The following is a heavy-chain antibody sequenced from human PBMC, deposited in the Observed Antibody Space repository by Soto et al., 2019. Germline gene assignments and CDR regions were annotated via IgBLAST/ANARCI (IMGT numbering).Heavy chain of an antibody. CDR1: GFTFSDYY. J-gene: IGHJ5*02. D-gene: IGHD3-22*01. V-gene: IGHV3-11*01. Sequence: LRLSCAASGFTFSDYYMSWIRQAPGKGLEWISHISDSATTMYYADSVKGRFTISRDNARKSLFLHMNSLRAEDTAVYYCARDTAFISSGLFNPWGQGTLVTVSS. CDR3: ARDTAFISSGLFNP. CDR2: ISDSATTM.